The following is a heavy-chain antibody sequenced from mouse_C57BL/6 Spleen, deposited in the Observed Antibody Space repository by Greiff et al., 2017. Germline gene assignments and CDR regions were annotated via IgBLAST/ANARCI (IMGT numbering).Heavy chain of an antibody. Sequence: QVQLQQSGAELVKPGASVKLSCKASGYTFTSYWMQWVKQRPGQGLEWIGEIDPSDSYTNYNQKFKGKATLTVDTSSSTADMQLSSLTSEDSAVYYCARGGGYYGSSSWFAYWGQGTLVTVSA. J-gene: IGHJ3*01. CDR3: ARGGGYYGSSSWFAY. CDR2: IDPSDSYT. CDR1: GYTFTSYW. D-gene: IGHD1-1*01. V-gene: IGHV1-50*01.